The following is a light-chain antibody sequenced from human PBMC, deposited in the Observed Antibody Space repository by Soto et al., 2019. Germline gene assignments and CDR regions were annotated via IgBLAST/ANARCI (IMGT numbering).Light chain of an antibody. CDR3: QQYSSYWT. J-gene: IGKJ1*01. CDR2: SAS. CDR1: QSISTW. V-gene: IGKV1-5*03. Sequence: DIQMTQSPSTLSASVGDRVTITCRASQSISTWLAWYQQKPGKAPKLLIYSASDLESGVPSRFSGSGSGTEFTLTISRLQPDDFATYYCQQYSSYWTFGQGTKVDI.